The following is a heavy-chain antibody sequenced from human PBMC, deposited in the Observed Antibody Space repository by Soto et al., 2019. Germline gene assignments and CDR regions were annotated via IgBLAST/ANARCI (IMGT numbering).Heavy chain of an antibody. V-gene: IGHV1-69*02. Sequence: ASVKVSCKASGGTFSSYTISWVRQAPGQGLEWMGRIIPILGIANYAQKFQGRVTITADKSTSTAYMELSSLRSEDTAVYYCARASDYYGSGSYLDYWGQGTLVTVSS. D-gene: IGHD3-10*01. CDR2: IIPILGIA. CDR1: GGTFSSYT. CDR3: ARASDYYGSGSYLDY. J-gene: IGHJ4*02.